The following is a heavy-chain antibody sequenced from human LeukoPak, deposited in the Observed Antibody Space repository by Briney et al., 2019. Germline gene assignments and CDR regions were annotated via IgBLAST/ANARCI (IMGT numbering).Heavy chain of an antibody. CDR1: GYSISSGYY. CDR2: IYHSGST. V-gene: IGHV4-38-2*02. J-gene: IGHJ4*02. D-gene: IGHD2-15*01. CDR3: AREKDIVVVVAAFDY. Sequence: SETLSLTCTVSGYSISSGYYWGWIRQPPGKGLEWIGSIYHSGSTYYNPSLKSRVTISVDTSKNQFSLKLSSVTAADTAVYYCAREKDIVVVVAAFDYWGQGTLVTVSS.